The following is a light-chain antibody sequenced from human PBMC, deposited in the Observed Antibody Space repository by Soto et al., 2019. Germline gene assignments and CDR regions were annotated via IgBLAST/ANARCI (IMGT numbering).Light chain of an antibody. CDR2: DAS. CDR1: QSISSW. J-gene: IGKJ1*01. V-gene: IGKV1-5*01. CDR3: QQYNSYWT. Sequence: DIHMTQSPSTLSSSLGDRVTITCRASQSISSWLAWYQQKPGKAPKLLIYDASSLESGVPSRFSGSGSGTEFTLTISSLQPDDFATYYCQQYNSYWTFGQGTKVDI.